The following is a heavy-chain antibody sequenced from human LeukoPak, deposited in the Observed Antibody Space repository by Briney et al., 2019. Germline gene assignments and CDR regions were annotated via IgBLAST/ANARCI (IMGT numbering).Heavy chain of an antibody. V-gene: IGHV1-18*01. CDR3: ARGRQTNGVCYPNWFDP. J-gene: IGHJ5*02. CDR1: GYTFTSYG. Sequence: ASVKVSCKASGYTFTSYGISWVRQAPGQGLEWMGWISAYNGNTNYAQKLQGRVTMTTDTSTSTAYMELRSLRSDDTAVYYCARGRQTNGVCYPNWFDPWGQGTLVTVSS. CDR2: ISAYNGNT. D-gene: IGHD2-8*01.